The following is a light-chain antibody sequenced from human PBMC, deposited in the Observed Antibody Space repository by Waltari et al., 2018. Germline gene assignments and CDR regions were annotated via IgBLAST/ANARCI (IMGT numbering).Light chain of an antibody. Sequence: QSVLTQPPSASGTPGQRVTISCSGSSSNIDNNYVYWYQQLPGTAPKLLIDRNNQRPSGVPDRFSGSKSGTSASLAISGLRSEDEADYHCAAWDDRLSGVVFGGGTRLTVL. CDR1: SSNIDNNY. V-gene: IGLV1-47*01. J-gene: IGLJ2*01. CDR2: RNN. CDR3: AAWDDRLSGVV.